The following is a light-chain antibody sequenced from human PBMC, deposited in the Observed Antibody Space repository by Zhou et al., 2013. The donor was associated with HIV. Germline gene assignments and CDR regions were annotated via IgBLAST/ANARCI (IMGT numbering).Light chain of an antibody. CDR3: QQTYNTPLT. CDR1: QSISSY. Sequence: DIQMTQSPSSLSASVGDRVTITCRASQSISSYLNWYQQKPGKVPKLLIYAASSLQSGVPSRFSGSGSGTDFTLTISSLQPEDFATYYCQQTYNTPLTFGGGTKVEIK. J-gene: IGKJ4*01. V-gene: IGKV1-39*01. CDR2: AAS.